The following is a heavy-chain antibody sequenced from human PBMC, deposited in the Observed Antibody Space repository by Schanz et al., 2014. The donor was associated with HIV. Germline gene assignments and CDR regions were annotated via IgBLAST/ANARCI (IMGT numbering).Heavy chain of an antibody. V-gene: IGHV4-4*07. CDR1: GGSVRDFY. CDR2: LSASGPT. CDR3: ARVGYYYGWGSSFPVAY. D-gene: IGHD3-10*01. J-gene: IGHJ4*02. Sequence: QVQLQESGPGLVKPSETLSLTCTVSGGSVRDFYWSWIRQPAGKGLEWLGRLSASGPTEYNPSLRSRVTMSLDTSKEQSSLKLNSVTAADTAVYYCARVGYYYGWGSSFPVAYWSQGTLVSVSS.